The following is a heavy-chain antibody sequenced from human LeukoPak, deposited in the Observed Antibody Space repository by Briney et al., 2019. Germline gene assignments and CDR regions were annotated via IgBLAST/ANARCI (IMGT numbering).Heavy chain of an antibody. CDR3: AREADSYGPNYFDY. V-gene: IGHV4-59*01. CDR2: IYYSGST. Sequence: SETLSLTCTVSGGSISSYYWSWIRQPPGKGLEWIGYIYYSGSTNYNPSLKSRVTISVDTSKNQFSLKLSSVTAAGTAVYYCAREADSYGPNYFDYWGQGTLVTVSS. J-gene: IGHJ4*02. CDR1: GGSISSYY. D-gene: IGHD5-18*01.